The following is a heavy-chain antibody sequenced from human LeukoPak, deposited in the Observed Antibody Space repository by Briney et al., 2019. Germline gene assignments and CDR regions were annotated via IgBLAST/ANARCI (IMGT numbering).Heavy chain of an antibody. CDR2: IYYSGST. CDR1: GGSISSYY. Sequence: SETLSLTCTVSGGSISSYYWSWIRQPPGKGLEWIGYIYYSGSTNYNPSLKSRVIISVDKSKNQFSLKLSSVTAADTAVYYCARDTRQYPQRGFDYWGQGTLVTVSS. V-gene: IGHV4-59*12. J-gene: IGHJ4*02. D-gene: IGHD2-2*01. CDR3: ARDTRQYPQRGFDY.